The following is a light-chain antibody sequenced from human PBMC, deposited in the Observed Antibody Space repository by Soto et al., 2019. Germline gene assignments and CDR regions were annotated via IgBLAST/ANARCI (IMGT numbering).Light chain of an antibody. Sequence: DIQMTQSPSSVSASVGDRVTITCRASQGISSWLAWYQQKPGKAPKLLIYAASRLQSGVPSRFSGSGSGTEFTLAISSLQREDFAAYHCRRANRIPRTFGQGTKVYI. CDR3: RRANRIPRT. CDR2: AAS. V-gene: IGKV1-12*01. J-gene: IGKJ1*01. CDR1: QGISSW.